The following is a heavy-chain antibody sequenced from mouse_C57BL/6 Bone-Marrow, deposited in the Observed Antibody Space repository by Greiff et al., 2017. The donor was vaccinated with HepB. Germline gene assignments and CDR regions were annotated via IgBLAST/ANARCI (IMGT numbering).Heavy chain of an antibody. CDR3: ESRYYFDY. CDR2: INPSSGYT. J-gene: IGHJ2*01. CDR1: GYTFTSYW. Sequence: QFQLQQSGAELAKPGASVKLSCKASGYTFTSYWMHWVNQRPGQGLEWIGYINPSSGYTKYNQKFKDKATLTADKSSSTAYMQLSSMTYEDSAVYYCESRYYFDYWGQGTTLTVSS. V-gene: IGHV1-7*01.